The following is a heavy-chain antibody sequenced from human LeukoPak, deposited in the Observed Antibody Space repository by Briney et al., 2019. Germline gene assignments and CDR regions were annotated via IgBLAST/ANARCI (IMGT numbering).Heavy chain of an antibody. CDR2: ISGSGGST. J-gene: IGHJ6*04. Sequence: PGGSLRLSCAASGFTFSSYAMSSVRQAPGKGLEWVSAISGSGGSTYYADSVKGRFTISRDNSKNTLYLQMNSLRAEDTAVYYCAMGPTAMENYYYYGMDVWGKGTTVTVSS. CDR1: GFTFSSYA. D-gene: IGHD5-18*01. V-gene: IGHV3-23*01. CDR3: AMGPTAMENYYYYGMDV.